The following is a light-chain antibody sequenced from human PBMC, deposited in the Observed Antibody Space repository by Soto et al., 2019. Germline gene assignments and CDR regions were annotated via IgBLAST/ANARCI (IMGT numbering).Light chain of an antibody. Sequence: DIQMTQSPSSLSSSVGDRVTIACRASQGISTYLAWYQQKPGKVPKLLIYAASTLLSGVPSRFSGSGSGTDFTLTISSLQLEDVATYYCQKYDTAPLTFGLGTKVEIK. J-gene: IGKJ1*01. CDR1: QGISTY. CDR2: AAS. CDR3: QKYDTAPLT. V-gene: IGKV1-27*01.